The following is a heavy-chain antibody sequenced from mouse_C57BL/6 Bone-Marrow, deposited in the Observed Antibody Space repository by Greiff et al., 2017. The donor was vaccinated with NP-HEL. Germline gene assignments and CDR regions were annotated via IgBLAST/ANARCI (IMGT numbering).Heavy chain of an antibody. D-gene: IGHD4-1*01. CDR1: GFNIKDDY. Sequence: EVQLQQSGAELVRPGASVKLSCTASGFNIKDDYMHWVKQRPEQGLEWIGWIDPENGDTEYASKFQGKAPITADTSSNTAYLQLSSLTSEDTAVYYCTTPGLTGTDYWGQGTTLTVSS. CDR2: IDPENGDT. CDR3: TTPGLTGTDY. J-gene: IGHJ2*01. V-gene: IGHV14-4*01.